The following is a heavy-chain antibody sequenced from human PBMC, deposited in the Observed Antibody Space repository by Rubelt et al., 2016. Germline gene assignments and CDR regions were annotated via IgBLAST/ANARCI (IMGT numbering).Heavy chain of an antibody. D-gene: IGHD6-13*01. CDR2: IYYSATT. CDR1: GGSISSSSYY. Sequence: QLQLQESGPGLVKPSETLSLTCTVSGGSISSSSYYLGWIRQPPGKGLEWIGSIYYSATTYYNPSLTSRVTISVDPSKNQFSRKLGSVTAADTAVYYCARVGYSSSWYVPYWGQGTLVTVSS. V-gene: IGHV4-39*07. CDR3: ARVGYSSSWYVPY. J-gene: IGHJ4*02.